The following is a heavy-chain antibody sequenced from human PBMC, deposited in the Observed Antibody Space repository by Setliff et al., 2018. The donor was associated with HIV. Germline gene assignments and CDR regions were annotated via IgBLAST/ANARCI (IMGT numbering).Heavy chain of an antibody. CDR2: LYVSGDT. Sequence: KTSETLSLTCYVTDDPISSYYWSWVRQPAGKGLEWIGRLYVSGDTNYNPSLKSRVTMSLDTSKKHFSLNLKSVTAADTAVYYCALTGHRLLRGYMDVWGKGTTVTAP. V-gene: IGHV4-4*07. CDR1: DDPISSYY. CDR3: ALTGHRLLRGYMDV. D-gene: IGHD2-15*01. J-gene: IGHJ6*03.